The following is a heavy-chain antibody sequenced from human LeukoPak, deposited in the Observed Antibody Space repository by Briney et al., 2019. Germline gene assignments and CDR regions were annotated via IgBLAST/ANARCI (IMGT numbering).Heavy chain of an antibody. CDR3: AGSSTIFGVVSGMDV. CDR2: IYHSGSGST. Sequence: SETLSLTCTVSGGSISSGGHSWSWIRQPPGKGLEWIGYIYHSGSGSTYYNPSLKGRVTISIDKSKNQFSLKLNSVTAADTAVYYCAGSSTIFGVVSGMDVWGQGTTVTVSS. V-gene: IGHV4-30-2*01. CDR1: GGSISSGGHS. J-gene: IGHJ6*02. D-gene: IGHD3-3*01.